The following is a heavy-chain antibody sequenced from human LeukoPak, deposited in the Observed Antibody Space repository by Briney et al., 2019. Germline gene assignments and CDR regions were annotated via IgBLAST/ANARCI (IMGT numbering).Heavy chain of an antibody. CDR3: AREIAVAGTIDY. J-gene: IGHJ4*02. V-gene: IGHV3-30*04. Sequence: PGGSLRLSCAASGFTFSSYAMHWVRQAPGKGLDWVAVMSYDGNNKYYADSVKGRFTISRDNAKNTLYLQMNSLRAEDTAVYYCAREIAVAGTIDYWGQGTLVTVSS. CDR1: GFTFSSYA. CDR2: MSYDGNNK. D-gene: IGHD6-19*01.